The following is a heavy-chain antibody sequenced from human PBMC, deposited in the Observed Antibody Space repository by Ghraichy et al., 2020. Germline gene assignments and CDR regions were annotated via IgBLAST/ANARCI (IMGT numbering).Heavy chain of an antibody. J-gene: IGHJ4*02. D-gene: IGHD6-13*01. V-gene: IGHV3-74*01. Sequence: GALRLSCAASGFTFSRYWMHWVRQAPGKGLVWVSRIHSDGSSTSYADSVKGRFTISRDNAKNTLSLQMNSLRADDTAVYYCARETAAAEVYFDYWGQGNLVTVSS. CDR1: GFTFSRYW. CDR2: IHSDGSST. CDR3: ARETAAAEVYFDY.